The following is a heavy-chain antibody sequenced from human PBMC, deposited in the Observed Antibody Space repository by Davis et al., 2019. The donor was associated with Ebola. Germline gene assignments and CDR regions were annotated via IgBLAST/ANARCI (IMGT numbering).Heavy chain of an antibody. CDR3: ARDAGMAALGY. V-gene: IGHV1-46*01. Sequence: ASVKVSCKASGYSFTSLYMHWVRQAPGQGLEWMGIINPSGGSTSYAQKFQGRVTMTRDTSTSTVYMELSSLRSEDTAVYYCARDAGMAALGYWGQGTLVTVSS. CDR1: GYSFTSLY. CDR2: INPSGGST. D-gene: IGHD3-10*01. J-gene: IGHJ4*02.